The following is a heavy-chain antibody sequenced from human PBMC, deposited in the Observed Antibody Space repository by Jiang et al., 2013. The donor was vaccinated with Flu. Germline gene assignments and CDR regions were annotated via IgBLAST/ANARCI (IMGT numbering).Heavy chain of an antibody. D-gene: IGHD3-16*01. Sequence: VQLLESGGGVVQPGRSLRLSCAASGFTFSSYGMHWVRQAPGKGLEWVAVIWYDGSKKEYGDSVKGRFTISRDNSKNTLYLQMNSLRAEDTAAYYCARDRGRWLARRSLITWGQGSVVHRLL. CDR2: IWYDGSKK. J-gene: IGHJ4*02. CDR3: ARDRGRWLARRSLIT. V-gene: IGHV3-33*01. CDR1: GFTFSSYG.